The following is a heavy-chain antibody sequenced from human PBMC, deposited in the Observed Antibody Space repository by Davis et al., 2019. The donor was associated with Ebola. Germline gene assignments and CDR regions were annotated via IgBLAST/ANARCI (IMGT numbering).Heavy chain of an antibody. V-gene: IGHV3-23*01. CDR2: ISGSGGSS. J-gene: IGHJ3*02. CDR3: ARPYSSSWYVAFDI. D-gene: IGHD6-13*01. CDR1: GFTFSSYA. Sequence: GESLKISCAASGFTFSSYAMSWVRQAPGKGLEWVSAISGSGGSSYYADSVKGRFTISRDNSKNTLYLQMNRLRSDDTAVYYCARPYSSSWYVAFDIWGQGTMVTVSS.